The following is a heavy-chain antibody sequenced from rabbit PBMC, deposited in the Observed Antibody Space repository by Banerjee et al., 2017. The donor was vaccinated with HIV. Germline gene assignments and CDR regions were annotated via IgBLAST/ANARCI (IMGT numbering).Heavy chain of an antibody. Sequence: QEQLEESGGDLVKPGASLTLTCKASGFTLSNYWICWVRQAPGKGLEWIACINTSSGNTVYASWAKGPFTISKTSSTTVTLQMTSLTAADTATYFCTRESLWADGYAGDAYGNFNLWGQGTLVTVS. CDR2: INTSSGNT. V-gene: IGHV1S45*01. D-gene: IGHD6-1*01. J-gene: IGHJ4*01. CDR3: TRESLWADGYAGDAYGNFNL. CDR1: GFTLSNYW.